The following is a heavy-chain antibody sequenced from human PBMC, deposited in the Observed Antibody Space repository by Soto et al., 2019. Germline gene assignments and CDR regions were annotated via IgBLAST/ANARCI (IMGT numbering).Heavy chain of an antibody. Sequence: QVQLVQSGAEVKKPGASVKVSCKASGYTFTSYGISWVRQAPGQGLEWMGWISAYNGNTNYAKKIQGRVTRTTDTSPSTAYMELRSLRSDDTAVYYCARQERIMITFGGVTAFDYWGQGTLVTVSS. CDR2: ISAYNGNT. CDR3: ARQERIMITFGGVTAFDY. CDR1: GYTFTSYG. J-gene: IGHJ4*02. D-gene: IGHD3-16*01. V-gene: IGHV1-18*01.